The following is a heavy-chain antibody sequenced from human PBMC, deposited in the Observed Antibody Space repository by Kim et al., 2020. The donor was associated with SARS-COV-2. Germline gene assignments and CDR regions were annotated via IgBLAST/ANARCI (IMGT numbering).Heavy chain of an antibody. J-gene: IGHJ4*02. CDR3: AKYPGGVDY. Sequence: GSTYYADSVKGRFTISRDNSKNTLNLQMNALRAEDSAVYYCAKYPGGVDYWGQGTLVTVSS. V-gene: IGHV3-23*01. CDR2: GST.